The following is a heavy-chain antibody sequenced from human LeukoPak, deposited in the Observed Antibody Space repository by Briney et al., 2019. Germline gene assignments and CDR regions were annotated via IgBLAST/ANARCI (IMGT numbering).Heavy chain of an antibody. CDR3: ARDDWNYKFTIHSYYYGMDV. V-gene: IGHV1-69*13. CDR2: IIPILGTA. Sequence: ASVKVSCKASGGTFSSYAISWVRQAPGQGLEWMGGIIPILGTANYAQKFQGRVTITADESTSTAYMELSSLRSEDTAVYYCARDDWNYKFTIHSYYYGMDVWGQGTTVTVSS. CDR1: GGTFSSYA. J-gene: IGHJ6*02. D-gene: IGHD1-7*01.